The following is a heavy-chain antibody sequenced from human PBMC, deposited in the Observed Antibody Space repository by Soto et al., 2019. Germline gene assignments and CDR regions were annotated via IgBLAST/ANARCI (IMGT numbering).Heavy chain of an antibody. D-gene: IGHD6-19*01. Sequence: ASVKVSCKASGYTFTNYAMHWVRQAPGQRLEWMGWINAGNANTKYSQKFQGRVTITRDTSASTAYMELSSLRSEDTAVYYCATRYSNGWYFDYWGQGTLVTVSS. CDR3: ATRYSNGWYFDY. CDR2: INAGNANT. CDR1: GYTFTNYA. V-gene: IGHV1-3*01. J-gene: IGHJ4*02.